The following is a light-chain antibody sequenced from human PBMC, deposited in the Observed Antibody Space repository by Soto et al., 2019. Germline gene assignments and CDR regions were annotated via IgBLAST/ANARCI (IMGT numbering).Light chain of an antibody. Sequence: EIVMTQSPGTLSVSPGERVTLSCRASQSVRSKLVWYQRKPGQAPRLLIYDASARATGMPGRFSGSGSGTEFTLTISILQSEDFAVYYCQQYNNWPWTFGQGTKVEIK. CDR2: DAS. V-gene: IGKV3-15*01. CDR1: QSVRSK. J-gene: IGKJ1*01. CDR3: QQYNNWPWT.